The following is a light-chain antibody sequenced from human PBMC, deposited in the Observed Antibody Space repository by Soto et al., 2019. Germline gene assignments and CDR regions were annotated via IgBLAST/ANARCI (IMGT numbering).Light chain of an antibody. V-gene: IGLV2-14*03. J-gene: IGLJ2*01. CDR2: DVN. Sequence: QSALTQPASVSGSPGQSIAISCTGTTSDVGGYDYVSWYQQHPGKAPKVVIYDVNNRPSGVSNRFSGSKSDNTASLTITGLQAEDEADYYCSSYTTSNTEIFGGGTKLTVL. CDR1: TSDVGGYDY. CDR3: SSYTTSNTEI.